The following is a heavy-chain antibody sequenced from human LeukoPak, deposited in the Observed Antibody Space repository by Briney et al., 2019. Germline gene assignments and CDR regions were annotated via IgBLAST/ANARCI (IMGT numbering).Heavy chain of an antibody. Sequence: GGSLRLSCAASGYTFNKYGMSWVRQAPGKGLEWVSSISGSGDSTYYADSVKGRFTISRDNSKNTLYLQMNSLIAEDTAVYYCAKEGFCSSTSCYLRGFEYWGQGTLVTVSS. CDR2: ISGSGDST. V-gene: IGHV3-23*01. D-gene: IGHD2-2*01. CDR1: GYTFNKYG. CDR3: AKEGFCSSTSCYLRGFEY. J-gene: IGHJ4*02.